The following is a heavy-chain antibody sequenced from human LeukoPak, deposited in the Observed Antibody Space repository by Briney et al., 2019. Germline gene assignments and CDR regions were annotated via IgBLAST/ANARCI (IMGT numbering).Heavy chain of an antibody. CDR1: GDSVSSNSAA. V-gene: IGHV6-1*01. Sequence: SQTVSLTCAISGDSVSSNSAAWNWIRQSPSRGLQWLGRTYYRSRWYIDYAVSVKSRITINPDTSKNQFSLQLNSVTPEDTAVYYCARTDSSSSAFDIWGQGTMVTVSS. J-gene: IGHJ3*02. CDR3: ARTDSSSSAFDI. CDR2: TYYRSRWYI. D-gene: IGHD6-6*01.